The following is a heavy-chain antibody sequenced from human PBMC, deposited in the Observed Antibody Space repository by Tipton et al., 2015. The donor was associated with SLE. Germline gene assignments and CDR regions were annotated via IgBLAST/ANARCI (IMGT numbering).Heavy chain of an antibody. V-gene: IGHV4-4*08. CDR2: IYSSGST. CDR3: AGTSSSGWYVIDY. Sequence: TLSLTCTVSGGSISSYYWSWIRQPPRKGLEWIGYIYSSGSTNYNPSLKSRVTMSVDTSKSQFSLKLSSGTASDMAEYYCAGTSSSGWYVIDYWGQGTLVTVSS. CDR1: GGSISSYY. J-gene: IGHJ4*02. D-gene: IGHD6-19*01.